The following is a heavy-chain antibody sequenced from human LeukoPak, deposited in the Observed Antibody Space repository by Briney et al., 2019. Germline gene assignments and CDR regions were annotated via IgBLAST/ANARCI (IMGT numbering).Heavy chain of an antibody. Sequence: PGGSLRLSCEASGFTFSNSAMSWVRQAPGKGLEWVSGISASGHYTYNADFAKGRFTISRDNSKNTLYLQMNSLRAEDTALYYCAKDGSWGDYYFYFYIDVWGKGTTVTVSS. D-gene: IGHD3-16*01. J-gene: IGHJ6*03. CDR2: ISASGHYT. CDR1: GFTFSNSA. V-gene: IGHV3-23*01. CDR3: AKDGSWGDYYFYFYIDV.